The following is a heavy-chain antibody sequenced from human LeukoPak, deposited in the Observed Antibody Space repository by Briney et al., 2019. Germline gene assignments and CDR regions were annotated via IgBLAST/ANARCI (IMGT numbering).Heavy chain of an antibody. CDR3: ARGLRQLVRSWHY. CDR2: INHRGST. CDR1: GGSFSGYY. D-gene: IGHD6-6*01. V-gene: IGHV4-34*01. Sequence: SETLSLTCAVYGGSFSGYYWSWIRQPPGKGLEWIGEINHRGSTNYNPSLKSRVTISVDTSKNQFSLKLNSVTAADTAVYYCARGLRQLVRSWHYWGQGTLVTVSS. J-gene: IGHJ4*02.